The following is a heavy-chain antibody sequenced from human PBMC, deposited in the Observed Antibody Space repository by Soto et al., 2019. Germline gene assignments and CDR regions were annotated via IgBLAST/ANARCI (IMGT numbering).Heavy chain of an antibody. Sequence: SETLSLTCTVSGGSISSGGYYWSWIRQHPGKGLEWIGYIYYSGSTYYNPSLKSRVTISVDTSKNQFSLKLSSVTAADTAVYYCARMAGGNHDYVREFDYSGEGNLFTVSS. CDR3: ARMAGGNHDYVREFDY. J-gene: IGHJ4*02. CDR1: GGSISSGGYY. V-gene: IGHV4-31*03. D-gene: IGHD3-10*02. CDR2: IYYSGST.